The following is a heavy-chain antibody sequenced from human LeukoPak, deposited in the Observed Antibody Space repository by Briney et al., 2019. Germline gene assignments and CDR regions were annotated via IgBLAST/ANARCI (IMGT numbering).Heavy chain of an antibody. D-gene: IGHD7-27*01. CDR3: AREDLNWGYY. V-gene: IGHV3-7*01. Sequence: GASVKVSCKASGYTFTSYGISWVRQAPGKGLEWVANIKQDGSEKYYVDSVKGRFTISRDNAKNSLYLQMNSLRAEDTAVYYCAREDLNWGYYWGQGTLVTVSS. J-gene: IGHJ4*02. CDR2: IKQDGSEK. CDR1: GYTFTSYG.